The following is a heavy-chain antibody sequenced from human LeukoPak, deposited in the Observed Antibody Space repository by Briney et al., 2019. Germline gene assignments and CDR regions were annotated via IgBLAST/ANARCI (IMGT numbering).Heavy chain of an antibody. CDR2: GHYTGSS. CDR3: ARHDNRGYYSLHY. V-gene: IGHV4-59*08. CDR1: GASISNYY. Sequence: RPSETLSLTCTVSGASISNYYWSWIRQPPGKGLEWLGFGHYTGSSNYNPSLKSRVTTSVDTSKNQFSLRLISVTAADTAVYYCARHDNRGYYSLHYWGQGALVTVSS. D-gene: IGHD3-22*01. J-gene: IGHJ4*02.